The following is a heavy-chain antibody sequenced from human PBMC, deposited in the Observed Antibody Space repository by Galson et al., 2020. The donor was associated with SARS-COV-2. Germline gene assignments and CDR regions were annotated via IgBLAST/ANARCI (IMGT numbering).Heavy chain of an antibody. D-gene: IGHD1-26*01. V-gene: IGHV3-30*04. J-gene: IGHJ3*02. CDR1: GFTFSSYA. CDR3: ARAYSGSYLCAFDI. Sequence: QLGESLKISCAASGFTFSSYAMHWVRQAPGKGLEWVAVISYDGSNKYYADSVKGRFTISRDNSKNTLYLQMNSLRAEDTAVYYCARAYSGSYLCAFDIWGQWTMVTVSS. CDR2: ISYDGSNK.